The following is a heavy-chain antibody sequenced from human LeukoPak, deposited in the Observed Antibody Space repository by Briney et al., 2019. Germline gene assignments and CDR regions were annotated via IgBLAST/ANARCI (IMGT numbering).Heavy chain of an antibody. V-gene: IGHV5-51*01. CDR3: ARQSYDILTGYPSAFDI. J-gene: IGHJ3*02. CDR2: IYPGDSDT. CDR1: GYSFTSYW. Sequence: GESLKISCKGSGYSFTSYWIGWVRQMPGKGLEWMGIIYPGDSDTRYSPSFQGQVTISADKSISTAYLQWSSLKASDTAMYYCARQSYDILTGYPSAFDIWGQGTMVTVSS. D-gene: IGHD3-9*01.